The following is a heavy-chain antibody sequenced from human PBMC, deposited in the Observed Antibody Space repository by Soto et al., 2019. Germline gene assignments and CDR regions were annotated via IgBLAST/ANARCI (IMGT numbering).Heavy chain of an antibody. CDR3: AHVLVVVANYGMDV. J-gene: IGHJ6*02. CDR2: IYWDDDK. CDR1: GFPLSPMGVG. V-gene: IGHV2-5*02. Sequence: QITLKESGPTLVKPTQPLTRPCPFPGFPLSPMGVGLAWILQPPEKALEWLALIYWDDDKRYSPSLTSRLTITKDTSKNQVVLTMTNMDPVDTATYYCAHVLVVVANYGMDVWGQGTTVTVSS. D-gene: IGHD2-15*01.